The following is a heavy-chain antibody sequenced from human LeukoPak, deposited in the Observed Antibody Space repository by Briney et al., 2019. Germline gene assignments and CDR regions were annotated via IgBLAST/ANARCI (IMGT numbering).Heavy chain of an antibody. CDR3: ARSYRSSGWYYYYYYYGMDV. CDR1: GDSVSSNSAA. J-gene: IGHJ6*02. D-gene: IGHD6-19*01. CDR2: TYYRSKWYN. Sequence: SQTLSLTFAISGDSVSSNSAAWNWIRQSPSRGLEWLGRTYYRSKWYNDYAVSVKSRITINPDTSKNQFSLQLNSVTPEDTAVYYCARSYRSSGWYYYYYYYGMDVWGQGTTVTVSS. V-gene: IGHV6-1*01.